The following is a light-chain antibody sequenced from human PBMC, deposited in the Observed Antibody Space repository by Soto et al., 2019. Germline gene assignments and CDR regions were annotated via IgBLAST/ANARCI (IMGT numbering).Light chain of an antibody. CDR1: TGAVTSGYY. CDR3: LLYYGGAHV. Sequence: QTVVTQEPSLTVSPGGTVTLTCASSTGAVTSGYYPNWFQQKPGQAPRALIYGTSNKHSWTPARFSGSLLGGKAALTLSGVRPEDEAEYYCLLYYGGAHVFGTGTKLTVL. J-gene: IGLJ1*01. CDR2: GTS. V-gene: IGLV7-43*01.